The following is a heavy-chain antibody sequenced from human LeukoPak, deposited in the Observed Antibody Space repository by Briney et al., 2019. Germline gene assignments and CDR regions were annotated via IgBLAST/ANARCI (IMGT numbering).Heavy chain of an antibody. CDR3: ARTAIGDPTVTPDAFDI. Sequence: SETLSLTCAVYGGSFSGYYWSWIRQPPGKGLEWIGEINHSGSTNYNPSLKSRVTISVDTSKNQFSLKLSSVTAADTAVYYCARTAIGDPTVTPDAFDIWGQGTMVTVSS. D-gene: IGHD4-17*01. CDR1: GGSFSGYY. J-gene: IGHJ3*02. CDR2: INHSGST. V-gene: IGHV4-34*01.